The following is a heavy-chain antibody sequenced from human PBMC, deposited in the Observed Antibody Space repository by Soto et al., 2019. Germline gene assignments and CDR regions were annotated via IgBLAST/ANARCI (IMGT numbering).Heavy chain of an antibody. Sequence: QVQLVQSGAEVKKPGSSVKVSCKASGGGFNNYIFDWVRQAPGQGLEWMGGIMAMFGTPKYAQTFQDRITISADVSTGTAYMELTSLRFHDTAIYYCARGRDQPPVGLYFDSWGEGTRVTVSS. CDR2: IMAMFGTP. V-gene: IGHV1-69*01. CDR3: ARGRDQPPVGLYFDS. CDR1: GGGFNNYI. D-gene: IGHD1-26*01. J-gene: IGHJ4*02.